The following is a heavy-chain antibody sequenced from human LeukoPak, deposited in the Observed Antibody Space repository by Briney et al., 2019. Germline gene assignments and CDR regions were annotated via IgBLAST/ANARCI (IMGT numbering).Heavy chain of an antibody. D-gene: IGHD3-10*01. Sequence: SETLSLTCAVYGGSFSGYYWSWIRQPPGKGLEWIGEINHSGSTNYNPSLKSRVTISVDTSKNQFSLKLSSVTAADTAVYYCARGPSTGGSPARYYFDNWGQGTLVTVSS. CDR3: ARGPSTGGSPARYYFDN. CDR1: GGSFSGYY. J-gene: IGHJ4*02. CDR2: INHSGST. V-gene: IGHV4-34*01.